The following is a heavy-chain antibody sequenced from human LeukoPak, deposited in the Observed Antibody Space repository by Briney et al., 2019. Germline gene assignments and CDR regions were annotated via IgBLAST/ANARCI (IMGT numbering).Heavy chain of an antibody. Sequence: GGSLRLSCAASEFTFSNYAMSWIRQAPGKGLEWVSSMTSSGEYTHYADSVKGRFTISRDNSKNMVYLHMNSLRAEDTAIYCCARRRGPAYGDFDYWGQGTLVTVSS. J-gene: IGHJ4*02. CDR2: MTSSGEYT. CDR1: EFTFSNYA. CDR3: ARRRGPAYGDFDY. D-gene: IGHD4-17*01. V-gene: IGHV3-23*01.